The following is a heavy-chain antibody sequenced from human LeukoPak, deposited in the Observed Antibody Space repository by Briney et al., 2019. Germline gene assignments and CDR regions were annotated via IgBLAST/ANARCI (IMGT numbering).Heavy chain of an antibody. CDR3: ARDRDDCTNGVCYYYYYYMDV. CDR2: ISYDGSNK. J-gene: IGHJ6*03. V-gene: IGHV3-30-3*01. CDR1: GFTFSSYA. D-gene: IGHD2-8*01. Sequence: PGGSLRLSCAASGFTFSSYAMHWVRQAPGKGLEWVAVISYDGSNKYYADSVKGRFTISRDNSKNTLYLQMNSLRAEDTAVYYCARDRDDCTNGVCYYYYYYMDVWGKGTTVTVSS.